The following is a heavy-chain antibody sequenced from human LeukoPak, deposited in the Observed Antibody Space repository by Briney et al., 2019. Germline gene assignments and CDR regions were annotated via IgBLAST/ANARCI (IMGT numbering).Heavy chain of an antibody. CDR1: GYTFTIYD. J-gene: IGHJ4*02. CDR3: ARVPIAAAGTFDY. V-gene: IGHV1-8*03. CDR2: MNPNSGNT. Sequence: ASVTVSFKASGYTFTIYDINWVRQATGQGLEWMGWMNPNSGNTGYTQKFQGRVTITRNTSISTAYMELSSLRSDDTAVYYCARVPIAAAGTFDYWGQGTLVTVSS. D-gene: IGHD6-13*01.